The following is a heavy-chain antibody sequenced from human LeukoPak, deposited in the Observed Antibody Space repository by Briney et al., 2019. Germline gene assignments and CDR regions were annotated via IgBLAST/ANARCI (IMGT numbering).Heavy chain of an antibody. CDR2: IRYDGSNK. CDR1: GFTFSSYG. CDR3: AKGTYYYDSSGEFDY. Sequence: GGSLRLSCAASGFTFSSYGMHRVRQAPGKGLEWVAFIRYDGSNKYYADSVKGRFTISRDNSKNTLYLQMNSLRAEDTAVYYCAKGTYYYDSSGEFDYWGQGTLVTVSS. D-gene: IGHD3-22*01. V-gene: IGHV3-30*02. J-gene: IGHJ4*02.